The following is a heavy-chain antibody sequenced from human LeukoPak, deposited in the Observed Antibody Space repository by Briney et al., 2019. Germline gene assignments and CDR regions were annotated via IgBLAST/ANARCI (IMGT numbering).Heavy chain of an antibody. CDR1: GFNFSSCW. J-gene: IGHJ4*02. CDR2: INGDGSST. V-gene: IGHV3-74*01. Sequence: PGGSLRLSCAASGFNFSSCWMHWVRQAPGKGLVWVSVINGDGSSTRYPDSVKGRFTISRDNAKNTLYLQMNSLRAEDTAVYYCARVGDAYRARVLDYWGQGTLVTASS. D-gene: IGHD5-24*01. CDR3: ARVGDAYRARVLDY.